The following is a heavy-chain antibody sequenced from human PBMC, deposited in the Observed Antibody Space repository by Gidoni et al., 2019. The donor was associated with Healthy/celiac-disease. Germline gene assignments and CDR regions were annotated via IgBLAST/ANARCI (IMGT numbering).Heavy chain of an antibody. CDR3: ASAGYGHLGLDY. D-gene: IGHD5-18*01. J-gene: IGHJ4*02. CDR2: IIPIFGTA. CDR1: GGTFSSYA. V-gene: IGHV1-69*01. Sequence: QVQLVQSGAEVKKPGSSVKVSCKASGGTFSSYAIRWVRQAPGQGLEWMGGIIPIFGTANYAQKFKGRVTITADESTSTAYMELSSLRSEDTAVYYCASAGYGHLGLDYWGQGTLVTVSS.